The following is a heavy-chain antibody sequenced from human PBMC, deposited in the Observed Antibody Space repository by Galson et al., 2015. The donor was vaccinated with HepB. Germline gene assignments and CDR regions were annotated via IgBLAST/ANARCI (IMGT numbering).Heavy chain of an antibody. V-gene: IGHV3-49*03. D-gene: IGHD1-26*01. CDR2: IRSKPYGGTT. CDR1: RFTFDDYL. Sequence: SLRLSCATSRFTFDDYLMSWFRQAPGRGLEWVGFIRSKPYGGTTEYAASVKGRFTISRDDSKSIAYLQMNSLKTEDTAVYYCSSPTIVGATYAFDIWGQGTMVTVSS. CDR3: SSPTIVGATYAFDI. J-gene: IGHJ3*02.